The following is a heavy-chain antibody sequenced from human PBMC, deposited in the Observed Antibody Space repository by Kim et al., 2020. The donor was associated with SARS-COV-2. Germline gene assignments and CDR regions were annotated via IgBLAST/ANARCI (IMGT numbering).Heavy chain of an antibody. CDR1: GFTFDDYA. CDR3: AKDVTYCSGGSCQDYYYYMDV. V-gene: IGHV3-43*02. D-gene: IGHD2-15*01. Sequence: GGSLRLSCAASGFTFDDYAMHWVRQAPGKGLEWVSLISGDGGSTYYADSVKGRFTISRDNSKNSLYLQMNSLRTEDTALYYCAKDVTYCSGGSCQDYYYYMDVWGKGTTVTVSS. CDR2: ISGDGGST. J-gene: IGHJ6*03.